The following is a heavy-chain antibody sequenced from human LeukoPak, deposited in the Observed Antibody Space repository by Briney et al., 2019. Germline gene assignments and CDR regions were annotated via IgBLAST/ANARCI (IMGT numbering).Heavy chain of an antibody. CDR2: IYSGGST. CDR1: GFTVSSNY. Sequence: GGSLRLSCAASGFTVSSNYMSWVRQAPGKGLEWVSVIYSGGSTYYADSVKGRFTISRDNSKNTLYLQMNSLRAEDTAVYYCARDSYYGSGSYTIDYWGQGTLVTVSS. J-gene: IGHJ4*02. CDR3: ARDSYYGSGSYTIDY. D-gene: IGHD3-10*01. V-gene: IGHV3-53*01.